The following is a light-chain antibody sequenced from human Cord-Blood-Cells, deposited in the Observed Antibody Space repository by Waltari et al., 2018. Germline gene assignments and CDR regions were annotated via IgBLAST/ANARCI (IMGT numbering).Light chain of an antibody. CDR2: DVS. Sequence: QSALTQPASVSWSPGQSITISCTGTSSDVGGYNYVSWYQQHPVKAPKLMIYDVSNRPSGVSNRFPGSKSGNTASLTISGLHAEDEADYYCSSYTSSSTLVFGGGTKLTVL. CDR1: SSDVGGYNY. V-gene: IGLV2-14*03. J-gene: IGLJ3*02. CDR3: SSYTSSSTLV.